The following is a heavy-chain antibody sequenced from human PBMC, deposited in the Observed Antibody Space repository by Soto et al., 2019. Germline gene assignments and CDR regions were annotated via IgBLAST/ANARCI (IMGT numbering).Heavy chain of an antibody. CDR2: ISSNGGST. J-gene: IGHJ2*01. Sequence: EVQLVESGGGLVQPGGSLRLSCAASGFTFSSYAMHWVRQAPGKGLEYVSAISSNGGSTYYANSVKGRFTISRDNSKNTLYLQMGSLRAEDMAVYYCARDGGYSSGWYAQPPNWYFDLWGRGTLVTVSS. D-gene: IGHD6-19*01. V-gene: IGHV3-64*01. CDR3: ARDGGYSSGWYAQPPNWYFDL. CDR1: GFTFSSYA.